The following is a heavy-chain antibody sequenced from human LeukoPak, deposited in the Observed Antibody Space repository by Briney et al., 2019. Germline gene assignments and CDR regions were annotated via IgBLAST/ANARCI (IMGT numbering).Heavy chain of an antibody. D-gene: IGHD4-17*01. CDR3: ARMPRYGEDNWFDP. J-gene: IGHJ5*02. Sequence: PSETLSLTCAVYGGSFSGYYWSWIRQPPGKGLEWIGGINHSGSTNYNPSLKSRVTIPVDTSKNQFSLKLSSVTAADTAVYYCARMPRYGEDNWFDPWGQGTLVTVSS. CDR1: GGSFSGYY. CDR2: INHSGST. V-gene: IGHV4-34*01.